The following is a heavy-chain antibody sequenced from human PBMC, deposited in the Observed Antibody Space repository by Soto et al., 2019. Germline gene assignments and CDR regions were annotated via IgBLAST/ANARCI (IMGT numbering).Heavy chain of an antibody. V-gene: IGHV3-23*01. Sequence: EVQLLESGGGLVQPGGSLRLSCAASGFIFTNYAMTWVRQAPGKGLEWVSISSGSGSGGSTNYADSVKGRFTISRDNSKNTLYLQMNSLRVEDTAVYYCAKDRDDYRNYVFDYWGQGTLVTVSS. D-gene: IGHD4-4*01. CDR3: AKDRDDYRNYVFDY. CDR2: SSGSGSGGST. CDR1: GFIFTNYA. J-gene: IGHJ4*02.